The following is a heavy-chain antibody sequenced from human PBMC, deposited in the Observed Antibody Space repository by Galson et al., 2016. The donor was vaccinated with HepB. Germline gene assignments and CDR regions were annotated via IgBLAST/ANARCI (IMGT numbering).Heavy chain of an antibody. V-gene: IGHV3-21*04. CDR3: AREPGADV. Sequence: LRLSCAASGFTFSTYSMNWVRQAPGKGLEWVSSISTSSSYIYHANSVKGRFTISRDNTKNLLYLQMNNLRVDDTAVYYCAREPGADVWGQGTTVIVSS. CDR2: ISTSSSYI. CDR1: GFTFSTYS. D-gene: IGHD1-26*01. J-gene: IGHJ6*02.